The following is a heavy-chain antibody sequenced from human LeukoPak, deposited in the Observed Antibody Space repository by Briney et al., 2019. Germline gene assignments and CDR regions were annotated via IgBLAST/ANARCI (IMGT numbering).Heavy chain of an antibody. CDR2: ISSSGSTI. D-gene: IGHD2-15*01. CDR1: GFTFSSYE. J-gene: IGHJ6*04. Sequence: GGSLRLSCAASGFTFSSYEMNWVRQAPGKGLEWVSYISSSGSTIYYADSVKGRFTISRDNAENSLYLQMNSLRAEDTAVYYFARDLYWYHYYYGMDVWGKGTTVTVSS. V-gene: IGHV3-48*03. CDR3: ARDLYWYHYYYGMDV.